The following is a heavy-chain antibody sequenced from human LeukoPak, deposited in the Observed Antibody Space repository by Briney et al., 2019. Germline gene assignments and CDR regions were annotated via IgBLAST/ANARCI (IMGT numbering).Heavy chain of an antibody. J-gene: IGHJ3*02. CDR3: ARDWSSSGSYLRRLGFYAFDI. CDR2: MNPNSGNT. CDR1: GYTFTSYD. V-gene: IGHV1-8*01. Sequence: ASVKVSCKASGYTFTSYDINWVRQATGQGLEWMGWMNPNSGNTGYAQKFQGRVTMTRNTSISTAYMELSSLRSEDTAVYYCARDWSSSGSYLRRLGFYAFDIWGQGTMVTVSS. D-gene: IGHD1-26*01.